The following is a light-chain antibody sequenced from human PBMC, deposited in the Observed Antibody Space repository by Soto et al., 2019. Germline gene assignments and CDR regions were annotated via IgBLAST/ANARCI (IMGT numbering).Light chain of an antibody. CDR1: QSISSW. J-gene: IGKJ4*01. V-gene: IGKV1-5*01. Sequence: QMNQPPAYLSASVGDRVTITCRSSQSISSWLAWYQQKPGKAPKLLIYAASTLESGVPARFSGSGSGTDFTLTISSLQPEDFAAYYCQQYKSYPLTFGRGTKVDIK. CDR3: QQYKSYPLT. CDR2: AAS.